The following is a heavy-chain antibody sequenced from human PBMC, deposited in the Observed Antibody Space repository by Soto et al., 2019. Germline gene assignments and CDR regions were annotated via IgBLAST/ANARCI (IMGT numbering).Heavy chain of an antibody. D-gene: IGHD6-19*01. CDR3: ARVSSGWYENWYFDL. V-gene: IGHV1-69*02. J-gene: IGHJ2*01. CDR1: GGTFSSYT. Sequence: QVQLVQSGAEVKKPGSSVKVSCKASGGTFSSYTISWVRQAPGQGIEWMGRIIPILGIANYAQKFQGRVTITADKSTRTAYMGLSSLRSEDTAVYYCARVSSGWYENWYFDLWGRGTLVTVSS. CDR2: IIPILGIA.